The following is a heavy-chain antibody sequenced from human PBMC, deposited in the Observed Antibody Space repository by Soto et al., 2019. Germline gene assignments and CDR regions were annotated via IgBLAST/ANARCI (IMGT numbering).Heavy chain of an antibody. V-gene: IGHV4-34*01. CDR2: INHSGST. CDR1: GGSFSGYY. D-gene: IGHD6-19*01. J-gene: IGHJ4*02. Sequence: SETLSLTCAVYGGSFSGYYWSWIRQPPGKGLEWIGEINHSGSTNYNPSLKSRVTISVDTSKNQFSLKLSSVTAADTAVYYCARGSGWYDYWGQGTLVTVSS. CDR3: ARGSGWYDY.